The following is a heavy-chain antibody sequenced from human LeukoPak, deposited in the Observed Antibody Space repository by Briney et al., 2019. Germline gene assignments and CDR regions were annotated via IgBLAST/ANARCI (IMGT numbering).Heavy chain of an antibody. D-gene: IGHD2-8*01. CDR3: AHRTYGPFHY. Sequence: ESGPTLVKPTQTLTLTCTFSGFSLTTYGVGVGWIRQPPVKALEWLALISWDDDKRYSPSLKSRLTITRDTSKNQVVLTMTNMDPVDTATYYCAHRTYGPFHYWGQGTLVTVSS. J-gene: IGHJ4*02. CDR2: ISWDDDK. V-gene: IGHV2-5*02. CDR1: GFSLTTYGVG.